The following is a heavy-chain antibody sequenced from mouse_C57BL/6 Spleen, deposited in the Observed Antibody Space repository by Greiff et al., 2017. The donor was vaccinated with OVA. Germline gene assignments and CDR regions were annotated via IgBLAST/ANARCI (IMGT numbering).Heavy chain of an antibody. D-gene: IGHD2-3*01. CDR2: IYPGDGDT. Sequence: VQLQESGPELVKPGASVKISCKASGYAFSSSWMNWVKQRPGKGLEWIGRIYPGDGDTNYNGKFKGKATLTADKSSSTAYMQLSSLTSEDSAVDFCAREIYDGDSDYWGQGTTLTVSS. CDR3: AREIYDGDSDY. V-gene: IGHV1-82*01. CDR1: GYAFSSSW. J-gene: IGHJ2*01.